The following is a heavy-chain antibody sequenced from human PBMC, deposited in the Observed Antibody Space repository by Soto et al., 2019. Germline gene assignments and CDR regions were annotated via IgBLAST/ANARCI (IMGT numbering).Heavy chain of an antibody. CDR1: GFTFDDYA. V-gene: IGHV3-9*01. D-gene: IGHD2-21*01. CDR2: ISWKSGRI. Sequence: EMQLVESGGGLVQPVMSLRLSCAASGFTFDDYAMYWVRQVPGKGLEWVSGISWKSGRIGYADSVKGRFTISRDNAKHSLYLQMNSLRPEDTALYYCTKARRCGGDGYNSYYYNAMDVWGQGPSVTVSS. CDR3: TKARRCGGDGYNSYYYNAMDV. J-gene: IGHJ6*02.